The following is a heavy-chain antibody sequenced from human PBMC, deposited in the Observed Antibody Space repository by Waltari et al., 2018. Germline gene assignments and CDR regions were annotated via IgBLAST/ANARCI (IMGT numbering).Heavy chain of an antibody. CDR3: AREGSGRVRYYYFDY. CDR1: GLTFSSYA. V-gene: IGHV3-64*01. CDR2: ISSNGGST. J-gene: IGHJ4*02. Sequence: EVQLVESGGGLVQPGGSLRLSCAASGLTFSSYAMHWVPQALGKGLEYVSAISSNGGSTYYANSVKGRFTISRDNSKNTLYLQMGSLRAEDMAVYYCAREGSGRVRYYYFDYWGQGTLVTVSS. D-gene: IGHD3-10*01.